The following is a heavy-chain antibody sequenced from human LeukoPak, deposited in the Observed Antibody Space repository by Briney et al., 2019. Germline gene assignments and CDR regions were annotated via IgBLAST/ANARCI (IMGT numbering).Heavy chain of an antibody. J-gene: IGHJ4*02. V-gene: IGHV3-23*01. Sequence: GGSLRLSCAASGFTFSSYAMSWVRQAPGKGLEWVSAISGSGGSTYYADSVKGRFTISRDNSKNTLYLQTNSLRAEGTAVYYCAKSPPRGSSWFFDYWGQGTLVTVSS. CDR1: GFTFSSYA. CDR3: AKSPPRGSSWFFDY. D-gene: IGHD6-13*01. CDR2: ISGSGGST.